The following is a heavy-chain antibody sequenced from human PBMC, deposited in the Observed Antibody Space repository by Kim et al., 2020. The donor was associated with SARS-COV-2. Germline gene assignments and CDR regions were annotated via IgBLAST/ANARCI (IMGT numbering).Heavy chain of an antibody. CDR1: GFTFSSYA. D-gene: IGHD6-13*01. CDR3: VKDLIRRYSSSRALGASDAFDI. CDR2: ISSNGGST. J-gene: IGHJ3*02. V-gene: IGHV3-64D*09. Sequence: GGSLRLSCSASGFTFSSYAMHWVRQAPGKGLEYVSAISSNGGSTYYADSVKGRFTISRDNSKNTLYLQMSSLRAEDTAVYYCVKDLIRRYSSSRALGASDAFDIWGQGTMVTVSS.